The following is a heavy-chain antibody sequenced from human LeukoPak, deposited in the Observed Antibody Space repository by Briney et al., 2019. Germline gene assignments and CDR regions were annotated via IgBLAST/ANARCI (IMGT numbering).Heavy chain of an antibody. CDR3: ARMKGDY. V-gene: IGHV3-21*04. J-gene: IGHJ4*02. CDR1: GFTFNNYS. Sequence: GGSLRLSCVASGFTFNNYSMNWVRQAPGKGLEWVSSISSRSTYIYYADSVKGRFTISRDNAKNSLYLQMNSLRAGDTAVYYCARMKGDYWGQGILVTVSS. CDR2: ISSRSTYI.